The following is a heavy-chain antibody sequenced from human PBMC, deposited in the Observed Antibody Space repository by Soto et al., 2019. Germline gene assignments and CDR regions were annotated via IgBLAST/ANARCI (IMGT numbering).Heavy chain of an antibody. Sequence: QVHLQESGPGLVKPSETLSLTCAVSSASLERDNWSWIRQPPGKGLEWIGYIYPNGRTNYNPSLSCRVAVSIDKSKSPFCLRLASVFAADAVVYFCARMRGLGEISPFFDHWGQGTLVTVSS. CDR3: ARMRGLGEISPFFDH. V-gene: IGHV4-59*01. D-gene: IGHD3-16*02. J-gene: IGHJ4*02. CDR1: SASLERDN. CDR2: IYPNGRT.